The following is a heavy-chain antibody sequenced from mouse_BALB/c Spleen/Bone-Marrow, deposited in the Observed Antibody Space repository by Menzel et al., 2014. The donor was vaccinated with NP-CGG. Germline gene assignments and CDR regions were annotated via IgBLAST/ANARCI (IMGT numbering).Heavy chain of an antibody. J-gene: IGHJ2*01. CDR3: ARAHYDYVLFDY. CDR1: GFSLTTYG. CDR2: IWAGGST. D-gene: IGHD2-4*01. Sequence: QVQLQQSGPGLVAPSQSLSITCTVSGFSLTTYGVHWVRQPPGEGLEWLGVIWAGGSTNYNSALMSRLSISKDNSKSQVFLKMNSLQTDDTAMYYCARAHYDYVLFDYWGQGTTLTVSS. V-gene: IGHV2-9*02.